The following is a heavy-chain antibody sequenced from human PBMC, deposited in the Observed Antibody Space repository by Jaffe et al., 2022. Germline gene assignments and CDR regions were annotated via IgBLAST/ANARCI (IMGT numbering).Heavy chain of an antibody. Sequence: EVQLVESGGGLVKPGGSLRLSCAASGFTFSNAWMSWVRQAPGKGLEWVGRIKSKTDGGTTDYAAPVKGRFTISRDDSKNTLYLQMNSLKTEDTAVYYCTNSRHFTIFGVASYYMDVWGKGTTVTVSS. D-gene: IGHD3-3*01. V-gene: IGHV3-15*01. CDR2: IKSKTDGGTT. CDR1: GFTFSNAW. CDR3: TNSRHFTIFGVASYYMDV. J-gene: IGHJ6*03.